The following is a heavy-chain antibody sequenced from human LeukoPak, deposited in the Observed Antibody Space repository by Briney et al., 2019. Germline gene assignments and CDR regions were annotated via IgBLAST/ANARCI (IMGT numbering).Heavy chain of an antibody. CDR2: IFSTGST. CDR3: ARRYGSGSYDKFDY. V-gene: IGHV4-59*08. CDR1: GGSISSYH. D-gene: IGHD3-10*01. Sequence: PSETLSLTCTVSGGSISSYHWNWIRQPPGKGLEWIGYIFSTGSTNYNPSLKSRVTTSLDTSKSQFSLRLTSVTAADTAVYYCARRYGSGSYDKFDYWGQGTLVTVSS. J-gene: IGHJ4*02.